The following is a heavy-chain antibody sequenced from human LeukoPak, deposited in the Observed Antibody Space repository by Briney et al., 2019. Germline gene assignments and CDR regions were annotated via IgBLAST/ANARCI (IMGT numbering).Heavy chain of an antibody. V-gene: IGHV3-23*01. CDR2: ISGGGGST. J-gene: IGHJ4*02. Sequence: GGSLRLSCAASGFTFTSYSMNWVRQAPGKGLEWVSTISGGGGSTYYADSVKGRFTISRDNSKNTLYLQVNSLRAEDTAVYYCAKGGKWDVTPFDYWGQGTLVTVTS. CDR3: AKGGKWDVTPFDY. CDR1: GFTFTSYS. D-gene: IGHD1-26*01.